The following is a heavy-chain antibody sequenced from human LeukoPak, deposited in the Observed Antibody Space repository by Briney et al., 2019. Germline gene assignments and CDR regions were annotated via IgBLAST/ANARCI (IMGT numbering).Heavy chain of an antibody. V-gene: IGHV1-69*13. CDR1: GGTFRSYA. CDR2: IIPIFGTA. D-gene: IGHD1-26*01. Sequence: SVKVSCKASGGTFRSYAISWVRQAPGQGLEWMGGIIPIFGTANYAQKFQGRVTITADESTSTAYMELSSLRSEDTAVYYCARDRSGRYSGSYYLYWFDPWGQGTLVTVSS. J-gene: IGHJ5*02. CDR3: ARDRSGRYSGSYYLYWFDP.